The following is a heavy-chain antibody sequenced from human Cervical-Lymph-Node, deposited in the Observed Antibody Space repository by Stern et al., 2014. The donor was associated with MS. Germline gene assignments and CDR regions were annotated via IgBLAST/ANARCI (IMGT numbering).Heavy chain of an antibody. CDR1: GGSISSGRYY. CDR3: ARSDRLWGSFDY. D-gene: IGHD3-16*01. J-gene: IGHJ4*02. Sequence: QLQLQESGPGLVKPSQTLSLTCTVSGGSISSGRYYWSWIRQHPGKGLEWIGYVHYSGSPYYNPSLQSRVTISVDTSKNQFSLKLSSVTAADTALYYCARSDRLWGSFDYWGQGTLVTVSS. V-gene: IGHV4-31*03. CDR2: VHYSGSP.